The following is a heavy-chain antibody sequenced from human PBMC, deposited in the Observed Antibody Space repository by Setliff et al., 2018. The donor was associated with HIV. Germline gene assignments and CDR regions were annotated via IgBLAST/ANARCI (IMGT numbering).Heavy chain of an antibody. J-gene: IGHJ5*02. D-gene: IGHD3-22*01. CDR2: IFYTGST. V-gene: IGHV4-59*08. Sequence: PSETLSLTCTVSDVSISAYYWSWIRQPPGKGLEWIGDIFYTGSTNYNPSLKSRVTISVDTSKNQFSLKLNSVTAADTAVYYCARHAVPHYYDSSGPSWGPGTLVTVSS. CDR3: ARHAVPHYYDSSGPS. CDR1: DVSISAYY.